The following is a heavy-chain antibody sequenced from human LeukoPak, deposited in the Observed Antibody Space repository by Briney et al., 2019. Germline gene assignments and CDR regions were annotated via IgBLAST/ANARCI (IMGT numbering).Heavy chain of an antibody. J-gene: IGHJ4*02. Sequence: TGGSLRLSCAPSGFTFTSYAMNWVRQAPGKGLEWVSAISASGGSTYYADSVKGRFTISKDNSKNTLYLQMNSLRAEDTAVYYCATRITLVRGVMLGGDYWGQGTLVTVFS. V-gene: IGHV3-23*01. D-gene: IGHD3-10*01. CDR3: ATRITLVRGVMLGGDY. CDR1: GFTFTSYA. CDR2: ISASGGST.